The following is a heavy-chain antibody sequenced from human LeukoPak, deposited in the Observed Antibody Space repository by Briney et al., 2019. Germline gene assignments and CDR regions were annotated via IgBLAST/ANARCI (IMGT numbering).Heavy chain of an antibody. CDR3: ARYEKQGYYFDY. J-gene: IGHJ4*02. V-gene: IGHV4-59*01. CDR2: ISYSGST. D-gene: IGHD3-3*01. Sequence: SETLSLTCTGSGDSISSYYWSWIRQPPGKGLEWIGYISYSGSTSYNPSLKSRVTISVDTSKNQFSLKLSSVTAADTAVYFCARYEKQGYYFDYWGQGTLVTVSS. CDR1: GDSISSYY.